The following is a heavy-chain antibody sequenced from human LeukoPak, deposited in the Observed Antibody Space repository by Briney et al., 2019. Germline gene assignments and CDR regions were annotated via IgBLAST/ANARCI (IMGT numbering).Heavy chain of an antibody. J-gene: IGHJ2*01. D-gene: IGHD4-17*01. V-gene: IGHV1-2*02. CDR3: ARRGASHYGDYDWYFDL. Sequence: ASVKVSCKASGYTFTGYYMHWVRQAPGQGLEWMGWINPNSGGTNYAQKFQGRVTRTRDTSISTAYMELSRLRSDDTAVYYCARRGASHYGDYDWYFDLWGRGTLVTVSS. CDR2: INPNSGGT. CDR1: GYTFTGYY.